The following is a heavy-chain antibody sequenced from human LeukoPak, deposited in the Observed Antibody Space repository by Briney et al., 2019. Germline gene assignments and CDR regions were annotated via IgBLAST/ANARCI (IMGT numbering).Heavy chain of an antibody. CDR1: GGSLSSSNYY. CDR3: ARRYSSSWYTNIWYFDL. D-gene: IGHD6-13*01. CDR2: INHSGST. V-gene: IGHV4-39*07. Sequence: ETLSLTCTVSGGSLSSSNYYWGWIRQPPGKGLEWIGEINHSGSTNYNPSLKSRVTISVDTSKNQFSLKLSSVTAADTAVYYCARRYSSSWYTNIWYFDLWGRGTLVTVSS. J-gene: IGHJ2*01.